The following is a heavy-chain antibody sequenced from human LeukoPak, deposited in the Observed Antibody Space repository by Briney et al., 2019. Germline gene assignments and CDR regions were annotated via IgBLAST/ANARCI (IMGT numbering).Heavy chain of an antibody. CDR2: ISGSGGST. Sequence: GGSLRLSCAASGFTFSSYAMSWVRQAPGKGLEWVSAISGSGGSTYYADSVKGRFTISRDNSKNTLYLQMNSLRAEDTAVYYCATPLNLRYFDWLPRSYFDYWGQGTLVTVSS. J-gene: IGHJ4*02. V-gene: IGHV3-23*01. CDR3: ATPLNLRYFDWLPRSYFDY. D-gene: IGHD3-9*01. CDR1: GFTFSSYA.